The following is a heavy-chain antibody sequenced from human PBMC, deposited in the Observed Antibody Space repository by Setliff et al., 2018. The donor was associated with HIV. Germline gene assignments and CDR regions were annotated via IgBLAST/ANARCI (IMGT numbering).Heavy chain of an antibody. D-gene: IGHD2-2*01. Sequence: TLSLTCAVYGASFSDYYWSWIRQPPGKGLEWIGEINHSGSTNYNPSLKSRVTISVDTSKNQFSLKVSSVTAADTAVYYCARDPGGLYCRSTTCQGGCFDPWGQGTLVTVSS. CDR2: INHSGST. V-gene: IGHV4-34*01. J-gene: IGHJ5*02. CDR3: ARDPGGLYCRSTTCQGGCFDP. CDR1: GASFSDYY.